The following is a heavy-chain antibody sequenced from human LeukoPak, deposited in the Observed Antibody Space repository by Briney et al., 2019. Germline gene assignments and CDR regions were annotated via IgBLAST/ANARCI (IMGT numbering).Heavy chain of an antibody. J-gene: IGHJ4*02. Sequence: ASVRVSCKTSGYTFTDYYIHWMRQAPGQGHEWMGWINSNSGGTSYAQKFQGRVTLTRDTPTRTAFMELNRLTSDDTAVYYCARTSIAARRADFDYWGQGTVVTVSS. CDR1: GYTFTDYY. D-gene: IGHD6-6*01. CDR3: ARTSIAARRADFDY. V-gene: IGHV1-2*02. CDR2: INSNSGGT.